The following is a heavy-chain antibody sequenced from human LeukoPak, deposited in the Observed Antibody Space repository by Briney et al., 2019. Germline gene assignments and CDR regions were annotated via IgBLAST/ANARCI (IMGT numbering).Heavy chain of an antibody. J-gene: IGHJ5*02. CDR1: GYSFPSYW. D-gene: IGHD2-21*02. CDR2: IYLGDSDT. CDR3: ARLPYCGGDCYPNWFDP. Sequence: GESLKISCKGSGYSFPSYWIGWVRQMPGKGLECMGVIYLGDSDTRYSPSFQGQVTISADKSISTAYLQWSSLKASDTAMYYCARLPYCGGDCYPNWFDPWGQGTQVTVSS. V-gene: IGHV5-51*01.